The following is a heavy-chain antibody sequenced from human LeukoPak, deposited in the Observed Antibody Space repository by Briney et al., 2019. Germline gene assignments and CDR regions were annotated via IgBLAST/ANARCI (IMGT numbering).Heavy chain of an antibody. CDR1: GFTFSSYA. J-gene: IGHJ3*02. Sequence: PTGGSLRLSCAASGFTFSSYAMHWVRQAPGKGLEYVSAISSNGGSTYYANSVKGRFTISRDNSKNTLYLQMGSLRAEDMAVYYCARDSPYWGAFDIWGRGTMVTVSP. D-gene: IGHD7-27*01. CDR2: ISSNGGST. V-gene: IGHV3-64*01. CDR3: ARDSPYWGAFDI.